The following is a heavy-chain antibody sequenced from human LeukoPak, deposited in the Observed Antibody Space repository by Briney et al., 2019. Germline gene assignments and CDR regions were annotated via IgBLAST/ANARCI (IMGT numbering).Heavy chain of an antibody. J-gene: IGHJ4*02. D-gene: IGHD3-22*01. Sequence: GGSLRLSCAASGFTFSSYWMSWVRQAPGKGLEWVANIKEDGSETYYVDSVVKGRFTISRDNAKNSLFLQMNSLRSDDTAVYYCARDCDRSGYYCYWGQGTLVTVSS. CDR1: GFTFSSYW. CDR3: ARDCDRSGYYCY. CDR2: IKEDGSET. V-gene: IGHV3-7*05.